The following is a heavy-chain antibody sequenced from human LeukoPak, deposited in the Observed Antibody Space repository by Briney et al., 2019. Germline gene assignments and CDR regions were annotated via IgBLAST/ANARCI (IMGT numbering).Heavy chain of an antibody. Sequence: SETLSLTCTVSGGSISSHYWSWIRQPPGKGLEWIGYIYYSGSTNYNPSLKSRVTISVDTSKNQFSLKLSSVTAADTAVYYCARDQGAVAGTWAYYYGMDVWGQGTTVTVSS. J-gene: IGHJ6*02. D-gene: IGHD6-19*01. CDR2: IYYSGST. CDR1: GGSISSHY. CDR3: ARDQGAVAGTWAYYYGMDV. V-gene: IGHV4-59*11.